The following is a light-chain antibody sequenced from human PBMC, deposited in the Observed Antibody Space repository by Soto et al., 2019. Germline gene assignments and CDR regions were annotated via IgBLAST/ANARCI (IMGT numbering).Light chain of an antibody. CDR3: QQYNKWPLT. Sequence: EVVMTQSQATLSVSPGEGATLSCRASQSVSDSSAWYQQKPGQAPRLLMSGATTRAAGTPARFSGRGSGTEFTLTLSSLQSEDFAVYYCQQYNKWPLTFGGGTKVDIK. CDR1: QSVSDS. J-gene: IGKJ4*01. V-gene: IGKV3D-15*01. CDR2: GAT.